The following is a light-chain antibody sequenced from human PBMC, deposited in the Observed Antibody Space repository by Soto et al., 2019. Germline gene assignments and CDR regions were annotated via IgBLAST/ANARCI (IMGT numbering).Light chain of an antibody. V-gene: IGKV1-12*01. CDR1: QGISSW. CDR3: QQANSVPPGFT. CDR2: AAS. Sequence: DIQMTQSPSSVSASVGDRVTITCRASQGISSWLAWYQQKPGKAPKLLIYAASSLQSGVPSRFRGRVPGTEFTLSISSLQPEDCAIYYCQQANSVPPGFTFGPGTKVDIK. J-gene: IGKJ3*01.